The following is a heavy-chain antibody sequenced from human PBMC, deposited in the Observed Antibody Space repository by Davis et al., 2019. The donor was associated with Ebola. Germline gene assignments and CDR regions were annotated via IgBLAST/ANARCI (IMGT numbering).Heavy chain of an antibody. J-gene: IGHJ6*04. CDR3: ARGPWYYDSSGYYQGRGMDV. CDR2: INHSGST. V-gene: IGHV4-34*01. Sequence: PSETLSLTCTVSGGSISSYYWSCIRQPPGKGLEWIGEINHSGSTNYNPSLKSRVTISVDTSKNQFSLKLSSVTAADTAVYYCARGPWYYDSSGYYQGRGMDVWGKGTTVTVSS. D-gene: IGHD3-22*01. CDR1: GGSISSYY.